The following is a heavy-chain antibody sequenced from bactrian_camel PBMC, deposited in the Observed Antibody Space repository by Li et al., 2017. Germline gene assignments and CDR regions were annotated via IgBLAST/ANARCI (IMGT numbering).Heavy chain of an antibody. CDR2: IDTAGSTA. Sequence: QVQLVESGGGSVQAGGSLRLSCAASGYTYNRNCMAWFRQAPGKEREGVAAIDTAGSTAYADSVKGRFTISKDNSKNTLYLQMNSLKPEDTNMYYCALLAVRISFGLRSCVLSRGADSGYWGQGTQVTVS. D-gene: IGHD5*01. J-gene: IGHJ6*01. CDR1: GYTYNRNC. V-gene: IGHV3S1*01. CDR3: ALLAVRISFGLRSCVLSRGADSGY.